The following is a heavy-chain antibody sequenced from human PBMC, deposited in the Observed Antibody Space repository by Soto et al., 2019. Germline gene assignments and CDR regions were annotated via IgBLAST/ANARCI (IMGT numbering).Heavy chain of an antibody. J-gene: IGHJ6*02. D-gene: IGHD3-10*01. CDR3: AFGSDAHTDEYYYYYGMDV. CDR1: GYTFTGYY. CDR2: INPNSGGT. V-gene: IGHV1-2*04. Sequence: ASVKVSCKASGYTFTGYYMHWVRQAPGQGLEWMGWINPNSGGTNYAQKFQGWVTSARDTSISTAYMGLGRLRSDDTAVYYCAFGSDAHTDEYYYYYGMDVWGQGTTVTVSS.